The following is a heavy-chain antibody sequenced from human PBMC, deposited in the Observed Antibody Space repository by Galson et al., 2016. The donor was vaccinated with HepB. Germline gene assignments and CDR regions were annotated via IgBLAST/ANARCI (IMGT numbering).Heavy chain of an antibody. V-gene: IGHV3-30*18. CDR3: AKRHEYCPPVGCSVDY. Sequence: SLRLSCAGSGFLFRSYGMHWVRQAPGKGLEWVAADSMDGRRKFYSDSVKGRFTISRDNSNNMLFLQMDSLRPDDTAVYYCAKRHEYCPPVGCSVDYCGQGTLVSVSS. J-gene: IGHJ4*02. CDR1: GFLFRSYG. D-gene: IGHD2/OR15-2a*01. CDR2: DSMDGRRK.